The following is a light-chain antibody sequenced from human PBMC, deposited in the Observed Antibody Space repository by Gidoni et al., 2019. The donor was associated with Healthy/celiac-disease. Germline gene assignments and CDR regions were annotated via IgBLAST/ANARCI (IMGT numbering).Light chain of an antibody. V-gene: IGKV1-33*01. Sequence: DIQMTQSPSSLSASVGDRVTITCQASQDISNCLNWYQQKPGKAPKLLIYDASNLETGVPSRFSGSGSGTDFTFTISSLQPEDIATYYCQQYDKTFGQGTKVEIK. CDR1: QDISNC. CDR2: DAS. J-gene: IGKJ1*01. CDR3: QQYDKT.